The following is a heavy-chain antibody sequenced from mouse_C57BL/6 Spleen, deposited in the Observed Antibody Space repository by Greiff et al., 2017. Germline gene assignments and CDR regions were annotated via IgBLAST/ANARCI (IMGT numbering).Heavy chain of an antibody. CDR1: GFTFSDSY. CDR2: ISNGGGST. D-gene: IGHD1-1*01. V-gene: IGHV5-12*01. CDR3: ARNYEGFDY. J-gene: IGHJ2*01. Sequence: EVKLMESGGGLVQPGGSLKLSCAASGFTFSDSYMYWVRQTPEKRLEWVAYISNGGGSTYYPDPVKGRFTISRDNAKHTLYLQMSRLRSEDTAMYYCARNYEGFDYWGQGTTLTVSS.